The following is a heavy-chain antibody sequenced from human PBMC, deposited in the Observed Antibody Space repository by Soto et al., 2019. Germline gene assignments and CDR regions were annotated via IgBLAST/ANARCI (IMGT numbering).Heavy chain of an antibody. CDR2: INPSGGST. J-gene: IGHJ4*02. CDR3: ARARGGSYSMMAYFGY. D-gene: IGHD1-26*01. Sequence: VQLVESGGGLVKPGGSLRLSCAASGFTFSSYYMHWVRQAPGQGLEGMGIINPSGGSTSYAQKFQGRVTMTRDTSTSTGYMELGSLRAADTAVYYCARARGGSYSMMAYFGYWGQGTLVTVSS. CDR1: GFTFSSYY. V-gene: IGHV1-46*01.